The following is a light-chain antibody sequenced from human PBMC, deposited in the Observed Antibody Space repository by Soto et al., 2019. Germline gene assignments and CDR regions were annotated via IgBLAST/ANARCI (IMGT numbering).Light chain of an antibody. CDR3: QSYDSNLSGSL. CDR2: NYV. V-gene: IGLV1-40*01. Sequence: QSVLTQPPSVSGAPGQRVTISCAGTSSNIGAGYGVHWYQQLPGRAPKLLIHNYVNRPLGVPDRFSGSKSGTSASLAITGLQGEDEGDYYCQSYDSNLSGSLFGGGTKVTVL. J-gene: IGLJ2*01. CDR1: SSNIGAGYG.